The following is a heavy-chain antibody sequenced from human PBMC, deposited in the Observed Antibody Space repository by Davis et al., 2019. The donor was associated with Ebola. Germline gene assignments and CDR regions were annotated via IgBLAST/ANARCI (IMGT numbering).Heavy chain of an antibody. D-gene: IGHD3-10*01. CDR3: ARETYYYGSGSYGYYFDY. V-gene: IGHV3-21*04. CDR2: ISSSSSDI. Sequence: GGSLRLSCAASGFTSSSYTMNWVRQAPWKGLEWVSSISSSSSDIYYADSVKGRFTISRDNAKNSLYLQMNSLRAEDTAVYYCARETYYYGSGSYGYYFDYWGQGTLVTVSS. J-gene: IGHJ4*02. CDR1: GFTSSSYT.